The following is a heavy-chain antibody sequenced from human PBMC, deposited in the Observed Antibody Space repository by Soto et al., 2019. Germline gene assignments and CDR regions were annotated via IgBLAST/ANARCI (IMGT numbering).Heavy chain of an antibody. CDR1: GGSVTSADSY. Sequence: QVQLQESGQGLVKPSETLSLTCTVSGGSVTSADSYWSWIRQPPGKGLEWIGYVYYSGSTHYNPSLKSRFTISLDTSKSQFSLKLTSVAAADTALYYCSRGTYIAAARTTAFGSWGQGTLVTVSS. CDR3: SRGTYIAAARTTAFGS. V-gene: IGHV4-61*08. D-gene: IGHD6-13*01. CDR2: VYYSGST. J-gene: IGHJ4*02.